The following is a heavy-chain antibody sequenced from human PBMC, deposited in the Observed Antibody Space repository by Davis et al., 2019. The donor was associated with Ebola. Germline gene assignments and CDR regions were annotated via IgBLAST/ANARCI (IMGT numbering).Heavy chain of an antibody. CDR1: GFTFSDYY. J-gene: IGHJ4*02. Sequence: GESLKISCAASGFTFSDYYMSWIRQAPGKGLEWVSYISSSSSYTNYADSVKGRFTISRDNAKNSLYLQMNSLRAEDTALYYCAKGFIGSGSSFFDYWGQGTLVTVSS. V-gene: IGHV3-11*05. CDR3: AKGFIGSGSSFFDY. CDR2: ISSSSSYT. D-gene: IGHD3-10*01.